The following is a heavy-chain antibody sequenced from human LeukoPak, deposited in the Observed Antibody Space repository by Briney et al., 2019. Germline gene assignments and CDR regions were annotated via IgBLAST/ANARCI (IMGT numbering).Heavy chain of an antibody. CDR3: TRAGYSSGFDS. CDR2: INSDGYSI. Sequence: GGSVRLSCAASGFTFSGYWMHWVRQAPGKGLVWVSRINSDGYSITYADSVKGRFTISRDNAKNTLYLQMNSLIAEDTAVYFCTRAGYSSGFDSWGQGNLVTVSS. CDR1: GFTFSGYW. D-gene: IGHD6-19*01. J-gene: IGHJ5*01. V-gene: IGHV3-74*03.